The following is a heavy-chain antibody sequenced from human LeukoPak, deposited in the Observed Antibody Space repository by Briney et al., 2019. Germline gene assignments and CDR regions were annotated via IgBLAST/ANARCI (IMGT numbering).Heavy chain of an antibody. CDR1: GYSISSGYY. V-gene: IGHV4-38-2*01. CDR2: IYHSGNT. Sequence: SETLSLTRAVSGYSISSGYYWGWIRQPPGKGLEWIGSIYHSGNTYYNPSLKSRVTISVDTSKNQYSLKLSSVTAADTAMYYCASTPTVYYYYMDVWGKGTTVTVSS. D-gene: IGHD1-14*01. J-gene: IGHJ6*03. CDR3: ASTPTVYYYYMDV.